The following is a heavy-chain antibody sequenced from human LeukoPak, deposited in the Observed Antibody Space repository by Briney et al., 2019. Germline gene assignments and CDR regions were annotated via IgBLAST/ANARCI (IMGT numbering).Heavy chain of an antibody. CDR1: GFTVSSNY. J-gene: IGHJ4*02. V-gene: IGHV3-66*01. D-gene: IGHD6-13*01. CDR3: AREEAAGTERFDY. Sequence: PGGSLRLSCAASGFTVSSNYMSWVRQAPGKGLEWVSVIYSGGSTYYADSVKGRFTISRDNSKNTLYLQMNSLRAEDTAVYYCAREEAAGTERFDYWGQGTLVTVSS. CDR2: IYSGGST.